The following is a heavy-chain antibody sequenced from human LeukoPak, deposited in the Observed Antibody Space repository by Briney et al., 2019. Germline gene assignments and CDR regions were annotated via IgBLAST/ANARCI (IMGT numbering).Heavy chain of an antibody. CDR3: ARDVGEYCSSTNCYASHY. J-gene: IGHJ4*02. V-gene: IGHV1-2*02. CDR1: GYTFTGYY. CDR2: INPNSGGT. Sequence: ASVKVSCKASGYTFTGYYMHWVRQAPGQGLEWMGWINPNSGGTNYAQKFQGGVTMTRDTSITTAYMELSSLRSDDTAVYYCARDVGEYCSSTNCYASHYWGQGTLVTVSS. D-gene: IGHD2-2*01.